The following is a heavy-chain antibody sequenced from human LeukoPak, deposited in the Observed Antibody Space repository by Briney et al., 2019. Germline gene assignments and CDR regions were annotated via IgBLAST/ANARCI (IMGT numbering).Heavy chain of an antibody. J-gene: IGHJ4*02. CDR1: GVTFSNYA. D-gene: IGHD3-22*01. CDR3: ARVARLSDYYDSSGYSRGGYFDY. CDR2: ISSGGSNE. Sequence: PGGSLRLSCAVSGVTFSNYAMQWVRQAPGKGLEWVTVISSGGSNEYYADSVKGRFTISRDNSKNTLYLQMNSLRAEDTVVYYCARVARLSDYYDSSGYSRGGYFDYWGQGTLVTVSS. V-gene: IGHV3-30-3*01.